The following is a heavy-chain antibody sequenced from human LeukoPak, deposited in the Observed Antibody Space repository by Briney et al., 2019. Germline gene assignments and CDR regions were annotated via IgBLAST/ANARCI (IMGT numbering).Heavy chain of an antibody. D-gene: IGHD6-19*01. CDR3: ARDRIAVGSCYFDY. CDR2: IWYDGSNK. CDR1: GFTFSSYG. J-gene: IGHJ4*02. V-gene: IGHV3-33*01. Sequence: GGSLRPSCAASGFTFSSYGMHWVRQAPGKGLEWVAVIWYDGSNKYYADSVKGRFTISRDNSKNTLYLQMNSLRAEDTAVYYCARDRIAVGSCYFDYWGQGTLVTVSS.